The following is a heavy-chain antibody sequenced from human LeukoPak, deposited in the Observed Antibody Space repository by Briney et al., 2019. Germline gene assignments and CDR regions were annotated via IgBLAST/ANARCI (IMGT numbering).Heavy chain of an antibody. V-gene: IGHV3-23*01. CDR2: MSGRGVST. CDR3: AKDCNGGNCYIDY. CDR1: AFTFGSFG. D-gene: IGHD2-15*01. Sequence: GGSLRLSCAASAFTFGSFGMSWVRQAPGKGLEWVSGMSGRGVSTYYADSVKGRFTISSDNSKNTLYLQMNSPRAEDTAIYYCAKDCNGGNCYIDYWGQGTLVTVAS. J-gene: IGHJ4*02.